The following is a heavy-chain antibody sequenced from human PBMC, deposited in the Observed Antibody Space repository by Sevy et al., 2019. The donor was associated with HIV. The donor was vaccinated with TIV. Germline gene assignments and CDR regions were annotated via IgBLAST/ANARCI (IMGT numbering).Heavy chain of an antibody. J-gene: IGHJ4*02. CDR1: GFTFSSYA. CDR2: ISGSGGST. D-gene: IGHD3-3*01. CDR3: AKDKVSRFLEWLLDY. V-gene: IGHV3-23*01. Sequence: GGSLRLSCAASGFTFSSYAMSWVRQAPGKGLEWVSAISGSGGSTYYADSVKGWFTISRDNSKNTLYLQMNSLRAEDTAVYYCAKDKVSRFLEWLLDYWGQGTLVTVSS.